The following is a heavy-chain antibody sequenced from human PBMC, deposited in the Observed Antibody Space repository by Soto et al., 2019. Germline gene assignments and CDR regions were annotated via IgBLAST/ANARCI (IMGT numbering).Heavy chain of an antibody. CDR3: AKNGGLGNWFDP. CDR1: GFTFSSYG. CDR2: ISYDGSNK. Sequence: QVQLVESGGGVVQPGRSLRLSCAASGFTFSSYGMHWVRQAPGKGLEWVAVISYDGSNKYYADSVKGRFTISRDNSKNTLYLQMNSLRAEDTAVYYCAKNGGLGNWFDPWGQGTLVTVSS. V-gene: IGHV3-30*18. D-gene: IGHD3-16*01. J-gene: IGHJ5*02.